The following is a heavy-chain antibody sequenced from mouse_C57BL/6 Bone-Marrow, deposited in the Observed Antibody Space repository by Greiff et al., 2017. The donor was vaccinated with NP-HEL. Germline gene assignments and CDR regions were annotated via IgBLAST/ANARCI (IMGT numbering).Heavy chain of an antibody. CDR1: GYTFTSYW. CDR2: IDPNSGGT. D-gene: IGHD1-1*01. Sequence: QVHVKQPGAELVKPGASVKLSCKASGYTFTSYWMHWVKQRPGRGLEWIGRIDPNSGGTKYNEKFKGKATLTADKSSSTAYMELRSLTSEDSAVYFCARRIHYGSSSFDYWGKGTTLTVSS. CDR3: ARRIHYGSSSFDY. J-gene: IGHJ2*01. V-gene: IGHV1-62-3*01.